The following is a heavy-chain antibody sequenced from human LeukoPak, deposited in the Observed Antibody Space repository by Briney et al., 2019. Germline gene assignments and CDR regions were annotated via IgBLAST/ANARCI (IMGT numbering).Heavy chain of an antibody. CDR3: AKGLSIVVVTADN. J-gene: IGHJ4*02. CDR2: ISGSSSST. CDR1: GFTFSSYA. D-gene: IGHD2-21*02. Sequence: GGSLRLSCAASGFTFSSYAMSWVRQAPGKGLEWVSAISGSSSSTYYADSVKGRFTISRDNSKNTLYLQMNSLRAEDTAVYYCAKGLSIVVVTADNGGQGTRVSVPS. V-gene: IGHV3-23*01.